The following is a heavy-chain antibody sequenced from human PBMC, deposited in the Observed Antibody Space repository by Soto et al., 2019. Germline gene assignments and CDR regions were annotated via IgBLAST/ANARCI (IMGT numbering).Heavy chain of an antibody. CDR3: ARLIGNSWLDS. V-gene: IGHV1-18*01. Sequence: ASVKVSCKASGYTFISYGITWVRQAPGQGLEWMGWISPYNGNTKYAQNLQGRVTMTTDTSNNQLSLQLNSVTPDDTAVYYCARLIGNSWLDSWGQGTLVTVSS. CDR1: GYTFISYG. CDR2: ISPYNGNT. D-gene: IGHD2-8*01. J-gene: IGHJ5*01.